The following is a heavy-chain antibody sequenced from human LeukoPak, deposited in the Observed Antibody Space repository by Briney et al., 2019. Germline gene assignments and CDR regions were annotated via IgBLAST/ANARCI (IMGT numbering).Heavy chain of an antibody. Sequence: SVKASCKASGFTFTNSAVQWVRQARGQRLEWIGWIVVGSGNTNYAQKFQERVTITRDMSTSTAYMELSSLRSEDTAVYYCAAVPEYSSTWYPYYFDHWGQGTLVTVSS. CDR3: AAVPEYSSTWYPYYFDH. V-gene: IGHV1-58*01. CDR1: GFTFTNSA. CDR2: IVVGSGNT. D-gene: IGHD6-13*01. J-gene: IGHJ4*02.